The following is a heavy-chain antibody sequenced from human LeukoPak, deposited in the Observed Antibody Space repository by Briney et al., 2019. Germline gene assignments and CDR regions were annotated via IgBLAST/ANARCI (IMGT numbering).Heavy chain of an antibody. J-gene: IGHJ3*02. CDR3: ARAIRAPGTPENAFDI. CDR2: ISRDGTDK. D-gene: IGHD6-13*01. Sequence: GGSLRLSCAASGFTFSYYAMHWVRQAPGEGLEWVAVISRDGTDKYYADSVKGRLTISRDNSQSTLYLHMNSLSTEDTALYYCARAIRAPGTPENAFDIWGQGTMVTVSS. CDR1: GFTFSYYA. V-gene: IGHV3-30*04.